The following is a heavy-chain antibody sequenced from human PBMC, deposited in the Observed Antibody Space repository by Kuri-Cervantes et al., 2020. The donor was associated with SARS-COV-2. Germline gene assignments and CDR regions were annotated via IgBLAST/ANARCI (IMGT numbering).Heavy chain of an antibody. Sequence: SETLSLTCTVSGGSISSSSYYWGWIRQPPGKGLEWIGSIYYSGSTYYNPSLKSRVTISVDTSKNQFPLKLSSVTAADTAVYYCARHPHAVAGPIDYWGQGTLVTVSS. V-gene: IGHV4-39*01. D-gene: IGHD6-19*01. J-gene: IGHJ4*02. CDR2: IYYSGST. CDR1: GGSISSSSYY. CDR3: ARHPHAVAGPIDY.